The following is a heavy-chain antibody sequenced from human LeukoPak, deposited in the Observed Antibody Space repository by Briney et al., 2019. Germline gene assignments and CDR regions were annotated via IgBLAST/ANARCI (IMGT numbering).Heavy chain of an antibody. D-gene: IGHD4-17*01. V-gene: IGHV3-23*01. CDR3: GRDPNGDYVGAFEF. CDR1: EFTFATYA. J-gene: IGHJ3*01. CDR2: IGGSGSYT. Sequence: PGGSLRLSCVASEFTFATYAMTWVRLTPGKGLEWVSSIGGSGSYTNYANSVRGRFTISRDNSKSTLYLQMNSLRAEDTAVYYCGRDPNGDYVGAFEFWGQGTLVTVSS.